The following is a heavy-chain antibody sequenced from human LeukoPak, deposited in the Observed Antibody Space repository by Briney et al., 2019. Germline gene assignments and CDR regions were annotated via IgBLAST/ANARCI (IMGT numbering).Heavy chain of an antibody. D-gene: IGHD4-17*01. CDR3: AIDPNGDYIGAFEM. J-gene: IGHJ3*02. V-gene: IGHV3-23*01. Sequence: PGGSLRLSCTAPGFTFSSYAMMWVRQATGKGLELVSTIRAGGHITYYADSVEGRFTISREYSKHTLFLQMNSLRAEDTAVYFCAIDPNGDYIGAFEMWGPGTTVTVSS. CDR1: GFTFSSYA. CDR2: IRAGGHIT.